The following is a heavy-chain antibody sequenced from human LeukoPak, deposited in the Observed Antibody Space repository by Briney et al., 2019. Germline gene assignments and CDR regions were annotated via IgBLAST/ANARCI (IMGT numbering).Heavy chain of an antibody. CDR2: VYHSGNT. Sequence: SETLSLTCTVSGDSIRNYYWNWIRQPPGKGLEWIGYVYHSGNTNYNPSLKSRLTMSIDTSTNQFSLKLSSVTTADTAVYYCARATYGSRSYYVVNFDSWGQGNLVTVSS. CDR1: GDSIRNYY. V-gene: IGHV4-59*01. D-gene: IGHD3-10*01. CDR3: ARATYGSRSYYVVNFDS. J-gene: IGHJ5*01.